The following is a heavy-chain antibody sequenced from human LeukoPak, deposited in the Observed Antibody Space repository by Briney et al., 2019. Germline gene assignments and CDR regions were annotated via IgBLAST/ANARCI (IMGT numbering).Heavy chain of an antibody. J-gene: IGHJ4*02. CDR1: GFSVSDTF. V-gene: IGHV3-53*01. Sequence: GGSLRLSCAVSGFSVSDTFMTCVRQAPGKGLQWVSVILDTGITTYADSVKGRFSISRDNSKNTVYLQMNSLSVDDTAVYYCVRDKGVGRTERFDSWGPGTLVTVSS. CDR2: ILDTGIT. CDR3: VRDKGVGRTERFDS. D-gene: IGHD1-26*01.